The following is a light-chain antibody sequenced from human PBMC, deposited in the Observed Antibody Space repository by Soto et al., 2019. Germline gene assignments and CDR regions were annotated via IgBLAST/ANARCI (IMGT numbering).Light chain of an antibody. CDR1: SSDVGSHNL. CDR2: EAS. J-gene: IGLJ1*01. V-gene: IGLV2-23*01. CDR3: CSNAAGSTYV. Sequence: QSVLTQPASVSGSPGQSITISCTGTSSDVGSHNLVSWYQQFPGKAPKLIIFEASKRPSGVSNRFSGSKSGSTASLTISGLQAEYEADYYCCSNAAGSTYVFGSGTNFTVL.